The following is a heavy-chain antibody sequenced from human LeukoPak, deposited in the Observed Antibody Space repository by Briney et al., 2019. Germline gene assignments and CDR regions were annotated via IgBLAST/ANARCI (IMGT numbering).Heavy chain of an antibody. J-gene: IGHJ6*02. CDR1: GFTFSCYA. V-gene: IGHV3-30-3*01. CDR2: ISYDGSNK. D-gene: IGHD3-10*01. CDR3: ARARYYGSGSSPDYGMDV. Sequence: PGRSLRLSCAASGFTFSCYAMHWVRQAPGKGLEWVAVISYDGSNKYYADSVKGRFTISRDNSKNTLYLQMNSLRAEDTAVYYCARARYYGSGSSPDYGMDVWGQGTTVTVSS.